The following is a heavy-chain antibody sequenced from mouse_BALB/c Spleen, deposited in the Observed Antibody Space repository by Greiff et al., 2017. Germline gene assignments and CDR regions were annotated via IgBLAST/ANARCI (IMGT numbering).Heavy chain of an antibody. Sequence: VQLQESGAVLVRPGTSVKVSCKASGYAFTNYLIEWVKQRPGQGLEWIGVINPGSGGTNYNEKFKGKATLTADKSSSTAYMQLSSLTSDDSAVYFCARSLLQSSLYAMDYGGQGTSVTVSS. CDR1: GYAFTNYL. J-gene: IGHJ4*01. CDR2: INPGSGGT. V-gene: IGHV1-54*01. CDR3: ARSLLQSSLYAMDY. D-gene: IGHD1-2*01.